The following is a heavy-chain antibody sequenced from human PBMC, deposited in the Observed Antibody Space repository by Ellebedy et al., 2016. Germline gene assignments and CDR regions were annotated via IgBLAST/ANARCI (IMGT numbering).Heavy chain of an antibody. CDR3: AKVGNYYGSGYYYYYYMDV. V-gene: IGHV3-23*01. D-gene: IGHD3-10*01. J-gene: IGHJ6*03. CDR2: ISGNGGST. CDR1: GFTFSSYA. Sequence: GESLKIPCAASGFTFSSYAMTWVRQAPGKGLEWVASISGNGGSTYYADSVKGRFTISRDNSKKTLSPQMNSLRAEDTALYYCAKVGNYYGSGYYYYYYMDVWGKGSTVTVSS.